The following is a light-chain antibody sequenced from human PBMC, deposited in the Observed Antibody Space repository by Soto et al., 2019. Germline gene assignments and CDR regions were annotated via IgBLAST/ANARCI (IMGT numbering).Light chain of an antibody. J-gene: IGKJ4*01. CDR2: GAS. CDR1: QSISSTF. V-gene: IGKV3-20*01. Sequence: EFVLTQSPGTLSLSPGERGTLSCRASQSISSTFLAWYQQKPGQAPRLLIYGASSRGTGIPDRFSGSGSGTDFTLTISRLEPEDFAVYYCQHYGSPPPFTFGGGTKVEIK. CDR3: QHYGSPPPFT.